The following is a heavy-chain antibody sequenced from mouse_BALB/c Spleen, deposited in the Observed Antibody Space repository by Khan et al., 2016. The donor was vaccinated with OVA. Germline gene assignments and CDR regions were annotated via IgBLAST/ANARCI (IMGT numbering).Heavy chain of an antibody. V-gene: IGHV3-2*02. CDR1: GYSITSGYG. CDR2: ISYSGST. D-gene: IGHD1-2*01. J-gene: IGHJ2*01. CDR3: ARTARIKY. Sequence: EVQLQESGPGLVKPSQSLSLTCTVTGYSITSGYGWNCIRQFPGNKLEWMGYISYSGSTNYTPPLKSRISISRDTSKNQFFLQLKSETTEDTATYYSARTARIKYWGQGTTLTVSS.